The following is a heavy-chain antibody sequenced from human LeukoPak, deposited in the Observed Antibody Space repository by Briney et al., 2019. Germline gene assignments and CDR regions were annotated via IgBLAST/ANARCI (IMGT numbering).Heavy chain of an antibody. D-gene: IGHD3-9*01. V-gene: IGHV3-64D*06. CDR1: GFTFSSYA. Sequence: GGSLRLSCSASGFTFSSYAMHWVRQAPGKGLEYVSAISSNGGSTYYADSVKGRFTISRDNSKNTLYLQMSSLRAEDTAVYYCVKDPAGGYFDWLLSENWFDPWGQGTLVTVSS. J-gene: IGHJ5*02. CDR3: VKDPAGGYFDWLLSENWFDP. CDR2: ISSNGGST.